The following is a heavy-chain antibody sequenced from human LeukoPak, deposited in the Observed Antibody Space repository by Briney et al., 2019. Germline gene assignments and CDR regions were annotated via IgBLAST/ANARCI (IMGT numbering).Heavy chain of an antibody. CDR1: GGSISSGGHS. D-gene: IGHD3-3*01. CDR2: IYHSGSGST. J-gene: IGHJ6*02. Sequence: SETLSLTCTVSGGSISSGGHSWSWIRQPPGKGLEWIGYIYHSGSGSTYYNPSLKSRVTISIDKSKNQFSLKLNSVTAADTAVYYCARIIDFWSGPTLDVWGQGTTVTVSS. CDR3: ARIIDFWSGPTLDV. V-gene: IGHV4-30-2*01.